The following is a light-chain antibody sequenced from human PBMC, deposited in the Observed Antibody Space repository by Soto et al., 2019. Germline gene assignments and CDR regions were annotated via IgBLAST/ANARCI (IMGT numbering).Light chain of an antibody. J-gene: IGLJ3*02. V-gene: IGLV2-8*01. CDR1: GSDVGNYNY. CDR3: ASYAGSKGVL. CDR2: EVN. Sequence: QSALTQPPSASGSPGQSVTISCTGTGSDVGNYNYVSWYQQHPGKAPKLVIYEVNKRPSGVPDRFSGSKSGNTASLTVSGLQAEDEADYYCASYAGSKGVLFGGGTSSPS.